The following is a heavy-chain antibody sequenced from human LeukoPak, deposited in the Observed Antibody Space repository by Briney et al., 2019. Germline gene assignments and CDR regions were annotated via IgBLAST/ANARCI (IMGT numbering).Heavy chain of an antibody. J-gene: IGHJ4*02. CDR3: ARDGYSYAYDY. V-gene: IGHV3-21*01. Sequence: GGSLRLSCAASGFTFSSYSMNWVRQAPGKGLEWVSSISSSSSYIYYADPVKGRFTISRDTAKNSLYLQMNSLRAEDTAVYYWARDGYSYAYDYWGQGTLVTVSS. D-gene: IGHD5-18*01. CDR2: ISSSSSYI. CDR1: GFTFSSYS.